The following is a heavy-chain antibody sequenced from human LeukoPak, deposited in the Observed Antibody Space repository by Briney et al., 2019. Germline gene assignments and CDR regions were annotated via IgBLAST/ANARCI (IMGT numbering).Heavy chain of an antibody. V-gene: IGHV3-9*01. Sequence: GRSLRLSCAASEFTFDDYAMHWVRQAPGKGLEWVSGISWNSGSIGYADSVKGRFTISRDNSKNTLYLQMNSLRAEDTAVYYCAKDDSGSLYDAFDIWGQGTMVTVSS. CDR3: AKDDSGSLYDAFDI. CDR1: EFTFDDYA. J-gene: IGHJ3*02. CDR2: ISWNSGSI. D-gene: IGHD1-26*01.